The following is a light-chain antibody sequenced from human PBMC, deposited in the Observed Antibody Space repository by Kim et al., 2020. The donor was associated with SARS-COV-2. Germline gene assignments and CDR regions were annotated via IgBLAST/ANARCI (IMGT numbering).Light chain of an antibody. J-gene: IGLJ3*02. CDR1: YD. V-gene: IGLV1-40*01. Sequence: YDVHWYQQLPGTAPKLLLSGDTNRPSGVPDRFSGSKSGTSASLAITGLQAEDEADYHCQSYDSSLSGWVFGGGTKLTVL. CDR3: QSYDSSLSGWV. CDR2: GDT.